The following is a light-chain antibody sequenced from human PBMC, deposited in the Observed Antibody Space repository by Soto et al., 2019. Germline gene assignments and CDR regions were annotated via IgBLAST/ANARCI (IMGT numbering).Light chain of an antibody. J-gene: IGLJ2*01. Sequence: QSALTQPASVSGSPGQSITISCTGAASDVGSYNLVSWYQQHPGKAPKLIIYEVSKRPSGISNRFSGSKSGNTASLTISGLHAEDETDSYCSSYAGSPIVIFGGGTKLTVL. CDR2: EVS. V-gene: IGLV2-23*02. CDR3: SSYAGSPIVI. CDR1: ASDVGSYNL.